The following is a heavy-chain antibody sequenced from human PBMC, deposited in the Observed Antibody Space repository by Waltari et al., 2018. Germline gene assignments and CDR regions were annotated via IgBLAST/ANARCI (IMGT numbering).Heavy chain of an antibody. V-gene: IGHV3-23*04. CDR2: IMWAGNTA. Sequence: EVQLVASGGDIVQPGGSLRLSCAASGFTFNSYAVSWVRQAPGKGPEGMSSIMWAGNTAYYVAAEKGRFTVSRDNSKSTLYLQMRSLTAEDTAVYYCAKVQGSGNYRFDFWGQGTLVTVSS. CDR3: AKVQGSGNYRFDF. CDR1: GFTFNSYA. D-gene: IGHD3-10*01. J-gene: IGHJ4*02.